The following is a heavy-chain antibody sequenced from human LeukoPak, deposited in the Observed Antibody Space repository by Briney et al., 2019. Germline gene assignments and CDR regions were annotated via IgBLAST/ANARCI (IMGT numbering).Heavy chain of an antibody. V-gene: IGHV4-39*07. CDR1: GGSISSSSYY. D-gene: IGHD3-10*01. CDR2: IYYSGST. Sequence: SETLSLTCTASGGSISSSSYYWGWIRQPPGKGLEWIGSIYYSGSTYYNPSLKSRVTISVDTSKNQFSLKLSSVTAADTAVYYCARGGLVLLWFGELSTNFDYWGQGTLVTVSS. CDR3: ARGGLVLLWFGELSTNFDY. J-gene: IGHJ4*02.